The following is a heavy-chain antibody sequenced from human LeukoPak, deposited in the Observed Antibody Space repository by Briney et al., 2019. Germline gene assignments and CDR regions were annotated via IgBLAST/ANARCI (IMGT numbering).Heavy chain of an antibody. V-gene: IGHV3-21*03. J-gene: IGHJ3*02. D-gene: IGHD4-17*01. CDR1: GFTFSSYS. Sequence: VGSLRLSCAASGFTFSSYSMNWVRQAPGKGLEWVSSISSSSSYIYYADSVKGRFTISRDNAKNSLYLQMNSLKTEDTAVYYCTTGGGLYGAYAFDIWGQGTMVTVSS. CDR3: TTGGGLYGAYAFDI. CDR2: ISSSSSYI.